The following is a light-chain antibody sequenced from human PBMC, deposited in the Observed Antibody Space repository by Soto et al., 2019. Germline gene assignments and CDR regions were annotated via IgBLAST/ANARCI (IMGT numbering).Light chain of an antibody. V-gene: IGKV3-20*01. CDR3: QHYGASPWT. CDR1: QSLSGNY. CDR2: RAS. Sequence: EIVLTQSPVTLALSPAQRSTLSCRASQSLSGNYLAWYQQKPGQAPRVLIYRASIRATGISDRFSGSGSGTDFTLTISRLEPEDFAVYYCQHYGASPWTFGQGTKVDI. J-gene: IGKJ1*01.